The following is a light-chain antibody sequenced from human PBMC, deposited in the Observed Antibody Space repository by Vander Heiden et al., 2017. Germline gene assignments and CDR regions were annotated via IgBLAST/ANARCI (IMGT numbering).Light chain of an antibody. CDR1: QSISSW. Sequence: DIQMTQSPSTLSASVGDRVTITCRSSQSISSWLAWYQQTPGKGPKLLIYDASSLQSGVPSRFSGSGSGTEFTLTITSLQPNDSATYYCQQYNSYSPTFGQGTRVEIK. CDR3: QQYNSYSPT. V-gene: IGKV1-5*01. CDR2: DAS. J-gene: IGKJ1*01.